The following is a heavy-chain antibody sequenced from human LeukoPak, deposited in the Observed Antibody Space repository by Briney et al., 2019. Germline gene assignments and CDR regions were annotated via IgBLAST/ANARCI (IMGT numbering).Heavy chain of an antibody. D-gene: IGHD1-1*01. CDR3: AKVVGTGTTPTDY. Sequence: PGGSLRLSCAASGFTFNKYAMTWVRQAPGKGLVWVAVISASGDNTDYADSVKGPFTISRDNSKNTLSLQMNSLRVEDTAVYYCAKVVGTGTTPTDYWGQGTLVTVSS. CDR1: GFTFNKYA. V-gene: IGHV3-23*01. J-gene: IGHJ4*02. CDR2: ISASGDNT.